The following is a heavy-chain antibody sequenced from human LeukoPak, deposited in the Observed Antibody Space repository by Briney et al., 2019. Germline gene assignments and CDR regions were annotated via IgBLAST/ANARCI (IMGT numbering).Heavy chain of an antibody. Sequence: GGSLRLSCAASGFTFSSYAMSWVRQAPGKGLEWVSAISGSGGSTYYADSVKGRFTISRDNSKNTLYLQMNSLRAEDTAVYYCASPDYGDYGRSDFDYWGQGTLVTVSS. CDR1: GFTFSSYA. J-gene: IGHJ4*02. V-gene: IGHV3-23*01. D-gene: IGHD4-17*01. CDR2: ISGSGGST. CDR3: ASPDYGDYGRSDFDY.